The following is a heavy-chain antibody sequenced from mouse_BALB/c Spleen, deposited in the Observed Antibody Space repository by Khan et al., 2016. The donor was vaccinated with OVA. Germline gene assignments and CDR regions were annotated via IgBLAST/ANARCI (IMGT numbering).Heavy chain of an antibody. CDR2: ISYSGST. D-gene: IGHD1-2*01. V-gene: IGHV3-2*02. CDR1: GYSITSGYG. Sequence: EVKLEESGPGLVKPSQSLSLTCTVTGYSITSGYGWNWIRQFPGNKLEWMGYISYSGSTNYNPSLKSRISIPRDTSKNQFFLQLNSETTENKATSFCARTARIKYWGQCTTLTVSS. CDR3: ARTARIKY. J-gene: IGHJ2*01.